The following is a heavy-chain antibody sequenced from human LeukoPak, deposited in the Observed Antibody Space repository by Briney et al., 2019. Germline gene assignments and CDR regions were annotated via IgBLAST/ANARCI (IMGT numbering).Heavy chain of an antibody. V-gene: IGHV3-23*01. CDR2: INGSGGST. D-gene: IGHD5-18*01. CDR3: AKASREDTAMVPFDY. J-gene: IGHJ4*02. Sequence: QPGGSLRLSCVASGFTFTSDAMSWVRQAPGKGLEWVSAINGSGGSTYYADSVKGRFTISRDNSKNTLYLQMNSLRAEDTAVYYCAKASREDTAMVPFDYWGQGTLVTVSS. CDR1: GFTFTSDA.